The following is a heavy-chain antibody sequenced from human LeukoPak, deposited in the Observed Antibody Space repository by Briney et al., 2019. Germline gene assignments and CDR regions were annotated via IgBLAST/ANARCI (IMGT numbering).Heavy chain of an antibody. CDR3: ARVLSYGDYGYYYYYMDV. J-gene: IGHJ6*03. CDR2: ISSSGSTI. D-gene: IGHD4-17*01. Sequence: PGGSLRLSCAAFGFTFSSYAMNWVRQAPGKGLEWVSYISSSGSTIYYADSVKGRFTISRDNAKNSLYLQMNSLRAEDTAVYYCARVLSYGDYGYYYYYMDVWGKGTTVTISS. V-gene: IGHV3-48*03. CDR1: GFTFSSYA.